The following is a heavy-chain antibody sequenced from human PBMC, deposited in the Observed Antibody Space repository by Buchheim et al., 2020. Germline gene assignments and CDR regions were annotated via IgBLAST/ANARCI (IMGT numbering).Heavy chain of an antibody. V-gene: IGHV3-15*01. Sequence: EVQLVESGGGLVKPGGSLRLSCAASGFTFSNAWMSWVRQAPGKGLEWVGRIKSKTDGGTTDYAAPVKGRFTISREDSKNTLYLQMNSLKTEDTAVYYCTTVWGYDFWSGYYTGRDYYYYYGMDVWGQGTT. D-gene: IGHD3-3*01. J-gene: IGHJ6*02. CDR2: IKSKTDGGTT. CDR3: TTVWGYDFWSGYYTGRDYYYYYGMDV. CDR1: GFTFSNAW.